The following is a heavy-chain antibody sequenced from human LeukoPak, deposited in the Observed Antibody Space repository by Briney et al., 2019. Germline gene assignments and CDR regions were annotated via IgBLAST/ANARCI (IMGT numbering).Heavy chain of an antibody. D-gene: IGHD1-26*01. Sequence: ASVKVSCKAPGYTFTSYGISWVRQAPGQGLEWMGWISAYNGNTNYAQKLQGRVTMTTDTSTSTAYMELRSLRSDDTAVYYCARDSGSYAYYYYGMDVWGQGTTVTVSS. V-gene: IGHV1-18*01. J-gene: IGHJ6*02. CDR2: ISAYNGNT. CDR1: GYTFTSYG. CDR3: ARDSGSYAYYYYGMDV.